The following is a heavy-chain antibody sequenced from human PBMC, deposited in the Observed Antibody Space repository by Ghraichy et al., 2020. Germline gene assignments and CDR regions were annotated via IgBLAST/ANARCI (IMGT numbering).Heavy chain of an antibody. CDR1: GFTFSSYW. CDR2: IKEDGSEK. Sequence: GGSLRLSCTASGFTFSSYWMSWVRQGPEKGLEWLANIKEDGSEKYYEDSVKGRFTISRDNAKNSLFLQMNSLRVEDTAVYFCVLSLERSDWFGPWGQGTLVTVSS. D-gene: IGHD3-3*01. CDR3: VLSLERSDWFGP. V-gene: IGHV3-7*03. J-gene: IGHJ5*02.